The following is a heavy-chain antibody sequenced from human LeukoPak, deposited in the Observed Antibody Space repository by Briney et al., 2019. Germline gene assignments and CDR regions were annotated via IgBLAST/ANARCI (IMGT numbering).Heavy chain of an antibody. V-gene: IGHV7-4-1*02. Sequence: VASVRVSCKASGYTFTSYGISWVRQAPGQGLEWMGWINTNTGNPTYAQGFTGRFVFSLDTSVSTAYLQISSLKAEDTAVYYCARRRYSSSSGAYYFDYWGQGTLVTVSS. CDR1: GYTFTSYG. J-gene: IGHJ4*02. D-gene: IGHD6-6*01. CDR2: INTNTGNP. CDR3: ARRRYSSSSGAYYFDY.